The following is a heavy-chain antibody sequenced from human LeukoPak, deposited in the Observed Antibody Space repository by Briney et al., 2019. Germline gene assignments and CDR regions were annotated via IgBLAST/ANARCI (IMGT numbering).Heavy chain of an antibody. Sequence: PGGSLRLSCSASGFTFSIYAMHWVRQAPGKGLEYVSAISTNGGYTYYADSVKGRFTISRENPKNTLYLQMSSLRAEDTAVYYCVKDRDSGYDPLDYWGQGTLVTVSS. CDR2: ISTNGGYT. V-gene: IGHV3-64D*06. CDR1: GFTFSIYA. D-gene: IGHD5-12*01. CDR3: VKDRDSGYDPLDY. J-gene: IGHJ4*02.